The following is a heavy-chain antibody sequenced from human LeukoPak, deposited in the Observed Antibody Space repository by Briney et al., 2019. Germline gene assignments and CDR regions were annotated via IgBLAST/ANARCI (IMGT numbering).Heavy chain of an antibody. CDR3: ARAYHFENGGYYRHFDF. J-gene: IGHJ4*02. CDR2: IKEDGSDK. Sequence: GGSLRLSCATSGFTSSRYSMSWVRQTPGKGLEWVAAIKEDGSDKYYVDSVKGRFTISRDNAQNSLYLQMSSLRAEDTALYYCARAYHFENGGYYRHFDFWGQGTLVIVSS. CDR1: GFTSSRYS. V-gene: IGHV3-7*04. D-gene: IGHD3-22*01.